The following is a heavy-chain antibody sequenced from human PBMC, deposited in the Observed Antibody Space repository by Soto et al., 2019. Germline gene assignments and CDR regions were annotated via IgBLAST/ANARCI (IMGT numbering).Heavy chain of an antibody. V-gene: IGHV4-4*07. CDR1: GVSMNDYY. D-gene: IGHD1-20*01. J-gene: IGHJ6*02. CDR2: IFTNGNT. Sequence: KSSETLSLTCSVSGVSMNDYYWSWIRQTAGRGLEWIGRIFTNGNTNYNPSLRGRLTMSVDTSTNQVSLRLTSVTAADTAVYYCASGPLVSRYYGLNVWGQGTTVTVSS. CDR3: ASGPLVSRYYGLNV.